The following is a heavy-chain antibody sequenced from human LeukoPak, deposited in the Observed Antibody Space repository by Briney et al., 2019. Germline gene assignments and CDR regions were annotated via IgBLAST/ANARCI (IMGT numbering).Heavy chain of an antibody. V-gene: IGHV7-4-1*02. D-gene: IGHD5-12*01. CDR2: INTNTGDP. CDR1: GYTFTSYA. CDR3: ARVGATIDRYYFDY. Sequence: ASVKVSCKASGYTFTSYAMNWVRQAPGQGLEWMGWINTNTGDPTYAQGFTGRFVFSLDTSVSTAYLQISSLKAEDTAVYYCARVGATIDRYYFDYWGQGTLVTVSS. J-gene: IGHJ4*02.